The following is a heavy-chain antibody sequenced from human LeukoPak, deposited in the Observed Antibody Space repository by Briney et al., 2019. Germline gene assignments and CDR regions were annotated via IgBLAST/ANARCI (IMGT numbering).Heavy chain of an antibody. CDR2: ISWNSGSI. D-gene: IGHD6-13*01. V-gene: IGHV3-9*01. CDR3: AKDLHSSSWYGVDY. CDR1: GFTFDDYA. J-gene: IGHJ4*02. Sequence: GRSLRLSCAASGFTFDDYAMHWVRQAPGKGLEWVSGISWNSGSIGYADSVKGRFTISRDNAKNSLYLQMNSLRAEDTALYYCAKDLHSSSWYGVDYWGQGTLVTVSS.